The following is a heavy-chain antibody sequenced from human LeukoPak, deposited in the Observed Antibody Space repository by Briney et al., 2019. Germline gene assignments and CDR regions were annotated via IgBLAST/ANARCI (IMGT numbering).Heavy chain of an antibody. V-gene: IGHV3-23*01. CDR2: ISGSGGST. J-gene: IGHJ4*02. CDR3: AKSLRTLRYFDWLLYADY. Sequence: GGSLRLSCAASGFTFSSYAMSWVRQAPGKGLEWVLAISGSGGSTYYADSVKGRFTISRDNSKNTLYLQMNSLRAEDTAVYYCAKSLRTLRYFDWLLYADYWGQGTLVTVSS. D-gene: IGHD3-9*01. CDR1: GFTFSSYA.